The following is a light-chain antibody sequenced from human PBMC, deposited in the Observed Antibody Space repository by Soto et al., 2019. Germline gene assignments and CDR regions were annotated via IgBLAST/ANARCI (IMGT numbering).Light chain of an antibody. CDR1: SGHSSYA. Sequence: QSVLTQSPSASASLGASVKLTCTLSSGHSSYAIAWHQQQPEKGPRYLMKLNSDGSHSKGDGIPDRFSGSSSGAERYLTISRLQAEEGADHYRPTWGTGIHYVFGTGTKVTVL. J-gene: IGLJ1*01. CDR2: LNSDGSH. V-gene: IGLV4-69*01. CDR3: PTWGTGIHYV.